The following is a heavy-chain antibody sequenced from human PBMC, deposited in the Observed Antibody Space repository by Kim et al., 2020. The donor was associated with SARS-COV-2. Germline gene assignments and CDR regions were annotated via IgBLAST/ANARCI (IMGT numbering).Heavy chain of an antibody. J-gene: IGHJ5*02. D-gene: IGHD5-12*01. Sequence: YNPALKSRVTISVDTSKNQFSLKLSSVTAADTAVYYCARGSISGYGVGPSWGQGTLVTVSS. CDR3: ARGSISGYGVGPS. V-gene: IGHV4-31*02.